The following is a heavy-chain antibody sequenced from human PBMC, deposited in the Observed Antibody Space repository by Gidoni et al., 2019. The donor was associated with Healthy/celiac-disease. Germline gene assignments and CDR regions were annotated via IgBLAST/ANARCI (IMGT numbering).Heavy chain of an antibody. D-gene: IGHD3-22*01. J-gene: IGHJ6*02. CDR3: TRHVYDSSYRVGIYYYYGMDV. V-gene: IGHV3-73*02. CDR1: GFTFRGSA. Sequence: EVQLVESGGGLVQPGGSLKLSCAASGFTFRGSAMPWVRQASGKGLEWVGRIRSKANSYATAYAASVKGRFTISRDDSKNTAYLQMNSLKTEDTAVYYCTRHVYDSSYRVGIYYYYGMDVWGQGTTVTVSS. CDR2: IRSKANSYAT.